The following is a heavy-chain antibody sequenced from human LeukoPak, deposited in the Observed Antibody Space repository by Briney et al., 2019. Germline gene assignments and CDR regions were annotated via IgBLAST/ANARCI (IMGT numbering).Heavy chain of an antibody. CDR1: GGSINSYC. Sequence: SETLSLTCTVSGGSINSYCWSWIRQPPGKGLECIGHIYYTGSTYYKPSLESRVTISVDTAKNHISLKLSSVTAADTAVYYCARYEEFSTGYSASSPRHYFDHWGQGTLVTVSS. CDR3: ARYEEFSTGYSASSPRHYFDH. D-gene: IGHD3/OR15-3a*01. V-gene: IGHV4-59*01. J-gene: IGHJ4*02. CDR2: IYYTGST.